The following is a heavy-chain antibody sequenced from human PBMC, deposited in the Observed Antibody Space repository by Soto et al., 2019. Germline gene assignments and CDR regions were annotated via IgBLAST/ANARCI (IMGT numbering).Heavy chain of an antibody. V-gene: IGHV3-30*18. CDR1: AFSSYA. CDR2: VSHDADST. CDR3: AKGGWLDGYNAPLYS. Sequence: GGSLRLSCGASAFSSYAIHWVRQAPGKGLEWVGIVSHDADSTYTADSVKGRFSISRDNSNSTVYLHMSSLRPEDSALYYCAKGGWLDGYNAPLYSWGQGALVTVSS. D-gene: IGHD6-19*01. J-gene: IGHJ4*02.